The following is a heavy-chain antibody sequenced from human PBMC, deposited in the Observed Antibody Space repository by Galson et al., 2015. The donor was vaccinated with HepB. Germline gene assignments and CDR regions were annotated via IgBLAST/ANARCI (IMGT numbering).Heavy chain of an antibody. CDR3: ARGALVVVVGATQNTWFDP. CDR1: GYTFSTYS. J-gene: IGHJ5*02. CDR2: ISPYPRYT. Sequence: SVKVSCKASGYTFSTYSIAWVRQAPGQGLEWMGWISPYPRYTNYTQKLQGRVTMTTDTSTSTAYMELRSLRSDDTAVYYCARGALVVVVGATQNTWFDPWGQGTLVTVSP. V-gene: IGHV1-18*01. D-gene: IGHD2-15*01.